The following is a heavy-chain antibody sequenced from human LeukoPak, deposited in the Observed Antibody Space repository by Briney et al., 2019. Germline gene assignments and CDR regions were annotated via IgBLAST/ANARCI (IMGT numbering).Heavy chain of an antibody. CDR1: GYTFTSYY. V-gene: IGHV1-46*01. Sequence: ASVKVSCKASGYTFTSYYMHWVRQAPGQGLEWMGIINPSGGSTSYAQRFQGRVTMTRDTSTSTVYMELSSLRSEDTAVYYCARDYGRGLWEQWPQYYFDYWGQGTLVTVSS. D-gene: IGHD6-19*01. CDR2: INPSGGST. CDR3: ARDYGRGLWEQWPQYYFDY. J-gene: IGHJ4*02.